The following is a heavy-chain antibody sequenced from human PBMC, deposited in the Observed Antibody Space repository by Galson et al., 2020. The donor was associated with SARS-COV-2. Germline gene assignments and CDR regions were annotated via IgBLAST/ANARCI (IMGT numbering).Heavy chain of an antibody. V-gene: IGHV3-23*01. CDR3: AKVLTMIVVVMRDFDY. J-gene: IGHJ4*02. CDR1: GFTFSSYA. Sequence: GGSLRLSCAASGFTFSSYAMSWVRQAPGKGLEWVSAISGSGGSTYYADSVKGRFTISRDNSKNTLYLQMNSLRAEDTAVYYCAKVLTMIVVVMRDFDYWGQGTLVTVSS. D-gene: IGHD3-22*01. CDR2: ISGSGGST.